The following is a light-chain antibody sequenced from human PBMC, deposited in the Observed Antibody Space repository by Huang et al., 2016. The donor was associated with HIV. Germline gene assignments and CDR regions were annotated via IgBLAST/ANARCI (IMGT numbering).Light chain of an antibody. CDR2: GAA. Sequence: EIVLTQSPGTLSLSPGESATLSCRASENVSKNYLVWYQQNPGQPPRLLIYGAASRAAGIPDRFSGSGSGTDFTLTITRLEPEDFAVYYCQQYGTSPRTFGGGTRVEI. CDR3: QQYGTSPRT. J-gene: IGKJ4*01. CDR1: ENVSKNY. V-gene: IGKV3-20*01.